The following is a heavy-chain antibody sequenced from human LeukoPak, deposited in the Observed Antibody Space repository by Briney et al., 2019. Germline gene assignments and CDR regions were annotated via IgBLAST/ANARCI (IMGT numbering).Heavy chain of an antibody. J-gene: IGHJ3*02. CDR2: ISSSGSTI. Sequence: PGGSLRLSCAASGFTFSSYEMNWVRQAPGKGLEWVSYISSSGSTIYYADSVKGRFTISRDNAKNSLYLQMNSLRAEDTAVYYCAKDRGGIGCSGGSCYSSHNAFDIWGQGTMVTVSS. CDR3: AKDRGGIGCSGGSCYSSHNAFDI. V-gene: IGHV3-48*03. CDR1: GFTFSSYE. D-gene: IGHD2-15*01.